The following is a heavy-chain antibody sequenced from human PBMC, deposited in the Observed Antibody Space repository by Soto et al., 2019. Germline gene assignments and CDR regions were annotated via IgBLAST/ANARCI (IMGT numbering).Heavy chain of an antibody. CDR3: ARTSYDILTGRLDAFDI. Sequence: KASETLSLTCAVSGGSINNGGYSWSWLRQPPGKGLEWIGYISHGGNTYYDPSLRSRVIMSIDKSKNHFSLGLKSVTAADTATYYCARTSYDILTGRLDAFDIWGQGTMVT. D-gene: IGHD3-9*01. CDR1: GGSINNGGYS. CDR2: ISHGGNT. J-gene: IGHJ3*02. V-gene: IGHV4-30-2*01.